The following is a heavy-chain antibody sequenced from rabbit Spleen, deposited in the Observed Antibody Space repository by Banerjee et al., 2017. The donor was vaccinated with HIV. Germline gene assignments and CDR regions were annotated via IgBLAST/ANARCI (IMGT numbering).Heavy chain of an antibody. V-gene: IGHV1S45*01. J-gene: IGHJ3*01. D-gene: IGHD4-1*01. CDR2: IDPIFGVS. Sequence: QEQLVESGGGLVKPEGSLKLSCTASGFSFSSGYWICWVRQAPGKGLEWIGYIDPIFGVSYYATWVNGRFTISSHDAQNTLYLQLSSLTAADTATYFCVRDTNGGWDLWGQGTLVTVS. CDR3: VRDTNGGWDL. CDR1: GFSFSSGYW.